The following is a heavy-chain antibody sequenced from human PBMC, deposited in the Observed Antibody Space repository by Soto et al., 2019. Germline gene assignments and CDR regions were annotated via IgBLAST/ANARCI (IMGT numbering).Heavy chain of an antibody. V-gene: IGHV3-33*01. CDR1: GFTFSSYG. D-gene: IGHD6-19*01. Sequence: QVQLVESGGGVVQPGRSLRLSCAASGFTFSSYGMHWDRQAPGKGLEWVAVIWYDGSNKYYADSVKGRFTISRDNSKNTLYLQMNSLRAEDTAVYYCARLGIAVSGYYYYGMDVWGQGTTVTVSS. CDR2: IWYDGSNK. CDR3: ARLGIAVSGYYYYGMDV. J-gene: IGHJ6*02.